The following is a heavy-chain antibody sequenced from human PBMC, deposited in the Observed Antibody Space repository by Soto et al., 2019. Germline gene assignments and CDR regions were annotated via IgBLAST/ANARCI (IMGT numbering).Heavy chain of an antibody. Sequence: SGPTLVNPTETLTLTCTVSGFSLSNARMGVSWIRQPPGKALEWLAHIFSNDEKSYNTSLKSRLTISKDTSKSQVVLTMTNMDPVDTATYYCAHRIGIAARLSLFDYWGRGTLVTVSS. D-gene: IGHD6-6*01. CDR1: GFSLSNARMG. V-gene: IGHV2-26*01. CDR2: IFSNDEK. CDR3: AHRIGIAARLSLFDY. J-gene: IGHJ4*02.